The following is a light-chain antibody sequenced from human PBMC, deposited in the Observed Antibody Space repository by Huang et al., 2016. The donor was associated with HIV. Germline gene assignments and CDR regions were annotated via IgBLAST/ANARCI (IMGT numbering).Light chain of an antibody. CDR2: ATS. V-gene: IGKV1-39*01. CDR3: QQSYNLPYT. Sequence: DIQMTQSPPSLSAALGDRVTITCRASQSITTYLNWYRHKPGEAPELLIHATSTLQNGVPPRCSGGGSWTDFTLTITNLQPEDVASYYCQQSYNLPYTFGRGTKVDIK. J-gene: IGKJ2*01. CDR1: QSITTY.